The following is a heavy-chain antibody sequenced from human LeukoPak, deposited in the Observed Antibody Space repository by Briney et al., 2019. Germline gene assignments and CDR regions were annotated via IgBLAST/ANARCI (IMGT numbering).Heavy chain of an antibody. CDR1: GFIFSSYW. J-gene: IGHJ4*02. CDR2: IKEDGSDK. V-gene: IGHV3-7*01. D-gene: IGHD1-26*01. Sequence: GGSLRLSCAASGFIFSSYWMAWVRQAPGKGLEWVANIKEDGSDKNYVDSVKGRFTISRDNAKNSLYLQMNSLRAEDTAVYYCASDKIVGASRFDYWGQGTLVTVSS. CDR3: ASDKIVGASRFDY.